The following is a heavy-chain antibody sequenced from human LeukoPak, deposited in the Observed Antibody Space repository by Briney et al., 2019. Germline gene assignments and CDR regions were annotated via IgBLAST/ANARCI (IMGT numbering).Heavy chain of an antibody. CDR2: IYWDDDK. Sequence: SGPTLLKPTQTLTLTCTFSGFSLSTSGVGVGWIRQPPGKALEWLALIYWDDDKRYSPSLKSRLTITKDTSKNQVVLTMTNMDPVDTATYYCAHRDGGNSGDPFDYWGQGTLVTVSS. CDR3: AHRDGGNSGDPFDY. CDR1: GFSLSTSGVG. J-gene: IGHJ4*02. D-gene: IGHD4-23*01. V-gene: IGHV2-5*02.